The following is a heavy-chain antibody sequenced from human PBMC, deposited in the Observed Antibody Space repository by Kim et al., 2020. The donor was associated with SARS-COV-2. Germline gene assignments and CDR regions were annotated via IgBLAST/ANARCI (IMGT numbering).Heavy chain of an antibody. D-gene: IGHD5-18*01. CDR3: ARVIGYNYGLDY. CDR1: GFTFSSYW. J-gene: IGHJ4*02. CDR2: MKQDGSEI. Sequence: GGSLRLSCAASGFTFSSYWMSWVRQAPGKGLEWVANMKQDGSEIHYVDSVKGRFTISRDNAKNSLYLQMNSLRAEDTAVYYCARVIGYNYGLDYWGQGTLVTVSS. V-gene: IGHV3-7*04.